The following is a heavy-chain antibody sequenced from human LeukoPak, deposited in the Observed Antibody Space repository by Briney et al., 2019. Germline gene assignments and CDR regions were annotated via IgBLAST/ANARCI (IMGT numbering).Heavy chain of an antibody. Sequence: PSETLSLTCTVSGGSISSYYWSWIRQPPGKGLEWIGYIYYSGSTNYNPSLKSRVTIPVDTSKNQFSLKLSSVTAADTAVYYCARHYRDGYNFDYWGQGTLVTVSS. CDR1: GGSISSYY. D-gene: IGHD5-24*01. J-gene: IGHJ4*02. CDR2: IYYSGST. CDR3: ARHYRDGYNFDY. V-gene: IGHV4-59*08.